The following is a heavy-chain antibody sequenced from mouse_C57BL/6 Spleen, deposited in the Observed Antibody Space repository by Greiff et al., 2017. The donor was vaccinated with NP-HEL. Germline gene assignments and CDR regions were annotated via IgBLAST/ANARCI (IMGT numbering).Heavy chain of an antibody. V-gene: IGHV1-80*01. J-gene: IGHJ2*01. CDR2: IYPGDGDT. CDR1: GYAFSSYW. D-gene: IGHD2-1*01. CDR3: ARSLYYGNYLYYFDY. Sequence: QVQLKESGAELVKPGASVKISCKASGYAFSSYWMNWVKQRPGKGLEWIGQIYPGDGDTNYNGKFKGKATLTADKSSSTAYMQLRTLTSEDSAVYFCARSLYYGNYLYYFDYWGQGTTLTVSS.